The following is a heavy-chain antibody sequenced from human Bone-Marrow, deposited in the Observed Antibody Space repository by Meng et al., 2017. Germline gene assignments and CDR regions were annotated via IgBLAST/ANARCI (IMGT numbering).Heavy chain of an antibody. CDR2: ISSSSSYI. J-gene: IGHJ6*03. Sequence: GESLKISCAASGFTFSSYSMNWVRQAPGKGLEWVSSISSSSSYIYYADSVKGRFTISRDNSKNTLYLQMNSLKAEDTAVHYCARDSTSWGWGYYMDVWGQETTVTVSS. CDR3: ARDSTSWGWGYYMDV. V-gene: IGHV3-21*01. D-gene: IGHD2-2*01. CDR1: GFTFSSYS.